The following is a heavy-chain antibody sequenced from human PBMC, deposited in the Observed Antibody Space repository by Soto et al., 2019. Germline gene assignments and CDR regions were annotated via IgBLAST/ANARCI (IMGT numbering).Heavy chain of an antibody. D-gene: IGHD2-15*01. CDR3: ARREEYCSGGSCPYYYGMDV. CDR1: GFTVSSNY. Sequence: EVQLVETGGGLIQPGGSLRLSCAASGFTVSSNYMSWVRQAPGKGLEWVSVIYSGGSTYYADSVKGRFTISRDNSKNTLYLQMNSLRAEDTAVYYCARREEYCSGGSCPYYYGMDVWGQGTTVTVYS. CDR2: IYSGGST. J-gene: IGHJ6*02. V-gene: IGHV3-53*02.